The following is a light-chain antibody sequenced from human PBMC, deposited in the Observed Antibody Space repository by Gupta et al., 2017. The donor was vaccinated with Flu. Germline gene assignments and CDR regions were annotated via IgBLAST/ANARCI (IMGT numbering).Light chain of an antibody. CDR3: CSYAGSYTLV. V-gene: IGLV2-11*01. CDR1: TRYVGGYNY. CDR2: DVS. J-gene: IGLJ2*01. Sequence: QSALTQPRSVSGPPGQSVPIPCPGTTRYVGGYNYVSWHQKHPGKAPKVMIYDVSQRPSGVPDRFSGSKSGNTASLTISVLQAEDEADYYCCSYAGSYTLVFGGGTKLTVL.